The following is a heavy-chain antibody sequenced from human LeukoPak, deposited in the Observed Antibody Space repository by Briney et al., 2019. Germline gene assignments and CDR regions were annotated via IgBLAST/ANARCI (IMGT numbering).Heavy chain of an antibody. J-gene: IGHJ3*02. V-gene: IGHV7-4-1*02. CDR2: INPNTGNP. CDR3: ARGSQKSDVRRDAFDI. CDR1: GYTFTHYA. Sequence: ASVKVSCKASGYTFTHYALNWVRQAPRQGLEWMGWINPNTGNPTYAQVFTGRFVFSFDTSLRTAHLQISSLKAEDTGVYSCARGSQKSDVRRDAFDIWGQETMVTVSS.